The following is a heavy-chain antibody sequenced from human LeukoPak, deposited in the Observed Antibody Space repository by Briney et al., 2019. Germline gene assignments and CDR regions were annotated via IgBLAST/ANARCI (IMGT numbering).Heavy chain of an antibody. D-gene: IGHD2-21*01. V-gene: IGHV1-2*02. CDR3: ARFPILAYCDGDCYLDWFDP. J-gene: IGHJ5*02. CDR1: GYTFTGYY. CDR2: INPNSGGT. Sequence: GASVKVSCKASGYTFTGYYMHWVRQAPGQGLEWMGWINPNSGGTNYAQKFQGRVTMTRDTSISTAYMELSRLRSDDTAVYYCARFPILAYCDGDCYLDWFDPWGQGTLVTVSS.